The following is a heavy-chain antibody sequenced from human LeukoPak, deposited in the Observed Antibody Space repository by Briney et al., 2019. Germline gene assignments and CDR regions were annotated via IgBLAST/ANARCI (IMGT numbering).Heavy chain of an antibody. CDR2: IGTAGDT. CDR1: GFTFSSYD. D-gene: IGHD3-16*01. V-gene: IGHV3-13*04. Sequence: PGGSLRLSCAASGFTFSSYDMHWVRQATGKGLEWVSAIGTAGDTYYPGSVKGRFTISRENAKNSLYLQLSSRRAGDTAVYYCARSPSAGGEFDYWGQGTLVTVSS. CDR3: ARSPSAGGEFDY. J-gene: IGHJ4*02.